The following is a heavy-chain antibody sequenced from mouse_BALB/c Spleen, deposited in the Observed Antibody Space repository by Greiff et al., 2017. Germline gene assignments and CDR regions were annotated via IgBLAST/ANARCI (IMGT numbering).Heavy chain of an antibody. V-gene: IGHV3-2*02. CDR3: ARRGIYDGYQYYYAMDY. D-gene: IGHD2-3*01. Sequence: EVQLQQSGPGLVKPSQSLSLTCTVTGYSITSDYAWYWIRQFPGNQLEWMGYISYSGSTSYNPSLKSRISITRDTSKNQFFLQLNSVTTEDTATYYCARRGIYDGYQYYYAMDYWGQGTSVTVSS. CDR1: GYSITSDYA. J-gene: IGHJ4*01. CDR2: ISYSGST.